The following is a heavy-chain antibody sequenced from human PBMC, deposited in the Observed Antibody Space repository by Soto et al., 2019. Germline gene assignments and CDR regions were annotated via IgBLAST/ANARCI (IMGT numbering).Heavy chain of an antibody. Sequence: SETLSLTCTVSGGSISSSSYYWGWIRQPPGKGLEWIGSIYYSGSTYYNPSLKSRVTISVDTSKNQFSLKLSSVTAADTTVYYCARRLVILYYFDYWGQGTLVTVSS. CDR2: IYYSGST. CDR1: GGSISSSSYY. CDR3: ARRLVILYYFDY. D-gene: IGHD3-9*01. V-gene: IGHV4-39*01. J-gene: IGHJ4*02.